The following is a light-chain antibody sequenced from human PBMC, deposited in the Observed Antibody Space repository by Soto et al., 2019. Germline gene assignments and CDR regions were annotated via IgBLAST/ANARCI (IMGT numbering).Light chain of an antibody. CDR1: QSVSNTY. V-gene: IGKV3D-20*02. J-gene: IGKJ5*01. Sequence: EIVLTQSPDTLSLSPGERATLSCRASQSVSNTYLAWYQQKPGQAPRLLIYDASSRATGIPDRFSGSGSGTDFTLTIGSLQSEDSAVYYCQQHNQWPITFGQGTRLEIK. CDR2: DAS. CDR3: QQHNQWPIT.